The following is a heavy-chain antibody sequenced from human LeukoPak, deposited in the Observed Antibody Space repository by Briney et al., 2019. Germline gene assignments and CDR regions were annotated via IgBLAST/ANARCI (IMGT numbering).Heavy chain of an antibody. CDR2: ISYDGSVK. CDR3: ANDAGPKGNPFFDF. CDR1: GFIFTNYG. V-gene: IGHV3-30*18. Sequence: GKSLRLSCAASGFIFTNYGMHWVRQAPGKGLEWVTLISYDGSVKYYADSVRGRFTISSDNSKKTVYLQMNSLTVEDTALYFCANDAGPKGNPFFDFWGQGTLVTVSS. J-gene: IGHJ4*02.